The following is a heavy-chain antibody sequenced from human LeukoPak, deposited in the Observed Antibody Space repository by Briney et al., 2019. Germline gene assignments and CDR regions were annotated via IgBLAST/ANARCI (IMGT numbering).Heavy chain of an antibody. D-gene: IGHD4-17*01. Sequence: GGSLRLSCAASGFTFSSYAMSWVRQAPGKGLEWVSAISGSGGSTYYADSVKGRFTISRDNSKNTLYLQMNSLRAEDTAVYYCAKDPLLEYGDYDPSVEDYWGQGTLVTVSS. CDR1: GFTFSSYA. CDR2: ISGSGGST. CDR3: AKDPLLEYGDYDPSVEDY. V-gene: IGHV3-23*01. J-gene: IGHJ4*02.